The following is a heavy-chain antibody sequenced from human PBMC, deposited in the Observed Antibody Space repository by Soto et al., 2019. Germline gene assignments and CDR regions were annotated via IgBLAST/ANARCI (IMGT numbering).Heavy chain of an antibody. J-gene: IGHJ4*02. V-gene: IGHV2-5*02. CDR1: GFSLTTAGVS. CDR3: TNTVAPRISHY. D-gene: IGHD2-15*01. CDR2: IYCDDDK. Sequence: SGRTLVKPTQSLTLPCTFSGFSLTTAGVSVGWIRKPPRKDLEWLALIYCDDDKRYSPSLESRLTLPKDTSTNQVVLTMTNMDRVVTSTYYCTNTVAPRISHYWGPGTQGTGSS.